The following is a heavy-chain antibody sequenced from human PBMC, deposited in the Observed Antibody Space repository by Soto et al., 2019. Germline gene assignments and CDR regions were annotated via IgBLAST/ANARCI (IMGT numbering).Heavy chain of an antibody. V-gene: IGHV4-4*07. CDR1: GGSIRSYY. CDR2: IYTTGST. Sequence: SETLSLTCNVSGGSIRSYYWSWIRQPAGKPLEWIGRIYTTGSTNYNPSLKSRVTMSIDTSKSQFSLKVSSVTAADTAGYYCARAGVSGYASDVWGPGTTFSASS. CDR3: ARAGVSGYASDV. D-gene: IGHD5-18*01. J-gene: IGHJ6*02.